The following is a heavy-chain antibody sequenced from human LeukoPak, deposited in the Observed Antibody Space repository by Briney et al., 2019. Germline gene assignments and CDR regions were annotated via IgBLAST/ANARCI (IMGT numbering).Heavy chain of an antibody. CDR2: INHSGST. Sequence: PSETLSLTCAVYGGSFSGYYWSWIRQPPGKGLEWIGEINHSGSTNYNPSLKSRVTISVVTSKNQLSLKLSSVTAADTAVYYCARGRWFDPWGQGTLVTVSS. CDR3: ARGRWFDP. CDR1: GGSFSGYY. J-gene: IGHJ5*02. V-gene: IGHV4-34*01.